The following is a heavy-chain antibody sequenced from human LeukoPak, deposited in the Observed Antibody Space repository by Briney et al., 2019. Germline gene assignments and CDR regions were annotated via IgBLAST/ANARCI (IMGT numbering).Heavy chain of an antibody. J-gene: IGHJ4*02. CDR3: ASFVPNFDY. CDR2: INHSGST. D-gene: IGHD3-16*02. V-gene: IGHV4-34*01. CDR1: GGSFSGYY. Sequence: SETLSLTCAVYGGSFSGYYWSWIRQPPGKGLEWIGEINHSGSTNYNPSLKGRVTISVDTSKNQFSLKLSSVTAADTAVYYCASFVPNFDYWGQGTLVTVSS.